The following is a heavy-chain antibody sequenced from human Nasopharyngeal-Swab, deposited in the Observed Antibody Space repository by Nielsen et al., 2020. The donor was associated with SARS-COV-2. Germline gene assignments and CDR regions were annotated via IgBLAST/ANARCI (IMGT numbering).Heavy chain of an antibody. CDR2: IYSGGNT. V-gene: IGHV3-53*01. Sequence: GGSLRLSCAASGVTVISNYMSWVRPAPGRGLGWVSVIYSGGNTNYADSVKGRFTISRDNSKNTLYLQMNSLRAEDTAVYYCARGAITMVRGVLGTNAFDIWGQGTMVTVSS. CDR3: ARGAITMVRGVLGTNAFDI. D-gene: IGHD3-10*01. J-gene: IGHJ3*02. CDR1: GVTVISNY.